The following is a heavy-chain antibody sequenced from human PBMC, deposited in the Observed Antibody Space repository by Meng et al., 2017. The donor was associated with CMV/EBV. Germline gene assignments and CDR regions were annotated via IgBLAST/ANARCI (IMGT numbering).Heavy chain of an antibody. J-gene: IGHJ4*02. V-gene: IGHV4-34*01. Sequence: GSLRLSCAVYGGSSSGYYWSWIRQPPGKGLEWIGEINHSGSTNYNPSLKSRVTISVDTSKNQFSLKLSSVTAADTAVYYCARGTPGIAAAGTFDYWGQGTLVTVSS. CDR2: INHSGST. D-gene: IGHD6-13*01. CDR3: ARGTPGIAAAGTFDY. CDR1: GGSSSGYY.